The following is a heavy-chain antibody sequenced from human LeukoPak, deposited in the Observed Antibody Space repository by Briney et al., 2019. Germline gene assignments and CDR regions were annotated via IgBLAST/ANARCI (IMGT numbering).Heavy chain of an antibody. CDR3: ARDRSSGWTFDY. CDR1: GFTFSSYS. Sequence: GGSLRLSCAASGFTFSSYSINWVRQAPGKGLEWVSSISSSSSYIYYADSVKDRFTISRDNAKNSLYLQMNSLRAEDTAVYYCARDRSSGWTFDYWGRGTLVTVSS. V-gene: IGHV3-21*01. D-gene: IGHD6-19*01. J-gene: IGHJ4*02. CDR2: ISSSSSYI.